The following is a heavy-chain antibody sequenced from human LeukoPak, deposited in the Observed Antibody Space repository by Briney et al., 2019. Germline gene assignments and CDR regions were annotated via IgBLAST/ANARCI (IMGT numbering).Heavy chain of an antibody. CDR2: ISYDGSNK. D-gene: IGHD2-2*01. V-gene: IGHV3-30*04. Sequence: GGSLRLSCAASGFTFSSYAMHWVRQAPGKGLEWVAVISYDGSNKYYADSVKGRFTISRDNSKNTLYLQMNSLKTEDTAVYYCTRPLGYCTSTSCLNWFHPWGQGTLVTVSS. CDR1: GFTFSSYA. CDR3: TRPLGYCTSTSCLNWFHP. J-gene: IGHJ5*02.